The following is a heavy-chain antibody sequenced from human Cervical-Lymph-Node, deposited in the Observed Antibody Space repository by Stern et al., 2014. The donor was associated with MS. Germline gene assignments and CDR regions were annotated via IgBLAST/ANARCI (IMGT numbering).Heavy chain of an antibody. CDR2: IKQDGSEK. D-gene: IGHD4-11*01. Sequence: EVQLEESGGGLVQPGGSLRLSCEASGFTFTSYWMAWVRQAPGKVLEWVANIKQDGSEKHYVGSVKDRFTISRDNAKNSLYLEMNNLRAEDTAVYYCARESTVNEGDGIDYWGQGTLVTVSS. CDR3: ARESTVNEGDGIDY. J-gene: IGHJ4*02. V-gene: IGHV3-7*01. CDR1: GFTFTSYW.